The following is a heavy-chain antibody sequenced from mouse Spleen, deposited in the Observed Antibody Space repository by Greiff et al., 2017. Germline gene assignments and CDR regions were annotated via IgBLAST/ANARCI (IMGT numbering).Heavy chain of an antibody. V-gene: IGHV1-5*01. J-gene: IGHJ4*01. Sequence: EVQLQQSGAELVKPGASVQLSCKASGYTFTSYWMHWVKQRPGLGLDWIGAIYPGNSDSSYNQQFKGKAKLIAVPSASTAYMELGSLTNEDSAVYYCTGDGYPYAMDCWGQGTAVTVSS. CDR2: IYPGNSDS. CDR1: GYTFTSYW. CDR3: TGDGYPYAMDC. D-gene: IGHD2-3*01.